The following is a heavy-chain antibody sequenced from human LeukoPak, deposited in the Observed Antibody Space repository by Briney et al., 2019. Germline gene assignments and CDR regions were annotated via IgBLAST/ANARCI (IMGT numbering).Heavy chain of an antibody. D-gene: IGHD1-20*01. V-gene: IGHV4-30-2*01. CDR2: IYHSGST. CDR3: ARGDRITGYSVGAKYYFDY. CDR1: GGSISSGGYS. J-gene: IGHJ4*02. Sequence: PSETLSLTCAVSGGSISSGGYSWSWIRQPPGKGLEWIGYIYHSGSTNYNPSLKSRVTISVDTSKDQFSLKLSSVTAADTAVYYCARGDRITGYSVGAKYYFDYWGQGTLVTVSS.